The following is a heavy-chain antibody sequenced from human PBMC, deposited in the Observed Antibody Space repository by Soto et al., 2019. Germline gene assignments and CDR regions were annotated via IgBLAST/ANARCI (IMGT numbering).Heavy chain of an antibody. J-gene: IGHJ5*02. CDR3: ARAYCSGGSCYSWQVNWFDP. CDR1: GGTFSSYA. CDR2: IIPIFGTA. V-gene: IGHV1-69*01. Sequence: QVQLVQSGAEVKKPGSSVKVSCKASGGTFSSYAISWVRQAPGQGLEWMGGIIPIFGTANYAQKFQGRVTITADESTSTAYMELSSLRSEDTAVYYCARAYCSGGSCYSWQVNWFDPWCQGTLVTVSS. D-gene: IGHD2-15*01.